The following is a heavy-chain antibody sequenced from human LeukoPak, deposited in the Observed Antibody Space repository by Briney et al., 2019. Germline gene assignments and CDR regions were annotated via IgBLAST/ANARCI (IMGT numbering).Heavy chain of an antibody. J-gene: IGHJ4*02. CDR3: TKDHYYASGSYSD. V-gene: IGHV3-23*01. Sequence: GGSLRLSCAASGFTFSNYAMNWVRQAPGEGLEWVSTASVSGYRTYYADSVRGRFTIPKDNFKNMLYLQMDSLRAEDTAVYYCTKDHYYASGSYSDWGQGTLITVSS. CDR1: GFTFSNYA. CDR2: ASVSGYRT. D-gene: IGHD3-10*01.